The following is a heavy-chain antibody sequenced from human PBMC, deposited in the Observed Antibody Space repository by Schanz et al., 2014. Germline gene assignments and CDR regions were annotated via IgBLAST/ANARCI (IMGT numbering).Heavy chain of an antibody. CDR1: GYTFTNYY. CDR3: XXXMFYFGSRPGMDV. Sequence: QVQLVQSGAEVKKPGASVKLSCKASGYTFTNYYIHWVRQAPGQGLEWMGRIYLSDGSTRYAQKXXXXXXXXXXXXXXXXXXXXXXXXXXXXXXXXXXXXMFYFGSRPGMDVWGQGTTVTFSS. V-gene: IGHV1-46*01. D-gene: IGHD3-10*01. J-gene: IGHJ6*02. CDR2: IYLSDGST.